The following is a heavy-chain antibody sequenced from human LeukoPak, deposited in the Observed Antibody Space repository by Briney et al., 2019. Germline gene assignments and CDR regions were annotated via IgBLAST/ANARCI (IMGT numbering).Heavy chain of an antibody. Sequence: PGGSLRLSCAASGFTFSTYWMTWVRQAPGKGLEWVVNIKRDGSETYYVDSVKGRFTISKDNAKNSLSLQMNSLRAEDTAVYYCARHSGTYYDYWGQGTLVTVSS. J-gene: IGHJ4*02. CDR1: GFTFSTYW. CDR3: ARHSGTYYDY. V-gene: IGHV3-7*01. CDR2: IKRDGSET. D-gene: IGHD1-26*01.